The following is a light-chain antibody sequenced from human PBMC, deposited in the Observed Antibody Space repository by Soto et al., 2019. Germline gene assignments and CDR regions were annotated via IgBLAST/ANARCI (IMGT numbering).Light chain of an antibody. Sequence: DIVMTQSPLSLPVTPGEPASISCRSSQSLLHSNGYNYLDWYLQEPGQSPQLLIYLGSNRASGVSDRFSGSGSGTDFTLIISRVEAEDVGVYYCMQALQTPLTFGGGTKVDIK. V-gene: IGKV2-28*01. CDR3: MQALQTPLT. CDR2: LGS. CDR1: QSLLHSNGYNY. J-gene: IGKJ4*01.